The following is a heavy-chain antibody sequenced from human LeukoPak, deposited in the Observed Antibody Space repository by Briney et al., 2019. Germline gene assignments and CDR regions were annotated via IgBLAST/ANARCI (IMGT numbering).Heavy chain of an antibody. V-gene: IGHV3-21*01. CDR2: ISSSSSYI. CDR3: ARGIIAAADPTFNDY. J-gene: IGHJ4*02. D-gene: IGHD6-13*01. Sequence: GGSLRLSCAASGFTFSSYSMNWVRQAPGKGLEWVSSISSSSSYIYYADSVKGRFTISRDNAKNSLYLQMNSLRAEDTAVYYCARGIIAAADPTFNDYWGQGTLVTVSS. CDR1: GFTFSSYS.